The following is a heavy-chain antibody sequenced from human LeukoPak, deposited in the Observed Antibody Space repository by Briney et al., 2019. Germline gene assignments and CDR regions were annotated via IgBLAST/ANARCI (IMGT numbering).Heavy chain of an antibody. CDR1: GGSISSYY. V-gene: IGHV4-4*07. CDR3: ARDAVVVVPAAIGTVAGQYYFDY. Sequence: SETLSLTCTVSGGSISSYYWRWIRQPAGKGLEWIGRIYTSGSTNYNPSLKSRVTISVDTSKNQFSLKLSSVTAADTAVYYCARDAVVVVPAAIGTVAGQYYFDYWGQGTLVTVSS. CDR2: IYTSGST. D-gene: IGHD2-2*01. J-gene: IGHJ4*02.